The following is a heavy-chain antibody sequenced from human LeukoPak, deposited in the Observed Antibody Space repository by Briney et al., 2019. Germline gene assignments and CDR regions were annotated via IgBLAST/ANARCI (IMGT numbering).Heavy chain of an antibody. V-gene: IGHV3-11*01. CDR1: GFTFSDYY. CDR3: TRGVFSDL. Sequence: PGGSLRHSCAASGFTFSDYYMNWIRLAPGRGLEWVAQISSAVNTVYYTDSLNGRFTISRDNVKESQYLQMNSLRAEDTAVYYCTRGVFSDLWGQGTLVTVSS. CDR2: ISSAVNTV. D-gene: IGHD2/OR15-2a*01. J-gene: IGHJ4*02.